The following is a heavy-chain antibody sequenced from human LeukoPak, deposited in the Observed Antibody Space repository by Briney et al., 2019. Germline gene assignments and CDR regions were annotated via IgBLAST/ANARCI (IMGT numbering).Heavy chain of an antibody. CDR2: ISGSGGST. CDR3: AKSTAMVTSFDY. V-gene: IGHV3-23*01. D-gene: IGHD5-18*01. J-gene: IGHJ4*02. Sequence: GGSLRLSCAASGFTFSSYAMSWVRQAPGKGLEWVSAISGSGGSTYYADSVKGRFTISRDNSKNTLYLQMNSLGAEDTAVYYCAKSTAMVTSFDYWGQGTLVTVSS. CDR1: GFTFSSYA.